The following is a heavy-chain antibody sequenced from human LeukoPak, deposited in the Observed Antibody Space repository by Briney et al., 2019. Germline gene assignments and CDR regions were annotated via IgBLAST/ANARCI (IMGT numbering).Heavy chain of an antibody. CDR1: GFTVNY. V-gene: IGHV3-66*01. D-gene: IGHD1-14*01. J-gene: IGHJ4*02. CDR3: ARGTSEAFRSLDS. Sequence: GGSLRLSCAASGFTVNYMTWVRQAPGKGLEWVSVIYNGGTTYYADSVKGRFTISRDNSENTLYLQMNSLRAEDTAVYYCARGTSEAFRSLDSWGQGTLVTVPS. CDR2: IYNGGTT.